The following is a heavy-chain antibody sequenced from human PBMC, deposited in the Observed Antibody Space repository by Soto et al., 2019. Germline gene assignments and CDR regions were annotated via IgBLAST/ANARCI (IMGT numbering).Heavy chain of an antibody. Sequence: PSETLSLTCTVSGGSISSYYWSWIRQPPGKGLEWIGYIYYSGSTNYNPSLKGRVTISVDTSKNQFSLKLSSVTAADTAVYYCARDINYGSFDYWGQGTLVTVS. V-gene: IGHV4-59*01. D-gene: IGHD4-17*01. CDR1: GGSISSYY. CDR3: ARDINYGSFDY. J-gene: IGHJ4*02. CDR2: IYYSGST.